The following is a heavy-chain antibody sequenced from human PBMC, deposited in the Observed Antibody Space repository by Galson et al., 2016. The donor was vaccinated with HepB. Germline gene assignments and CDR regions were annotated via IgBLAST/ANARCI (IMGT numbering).Heavy chain of an antibody. CDR3: AKHVDSWSGYKSGMDV. CDR2: INSDGSST. J-gene: IGHJ6*02. D-gene: IGHD3-3*01. V-gene: IGHV3-74*01. CDR1: GFNFNSYW. Sequence: SLRLSCAASGFNFNSYWMHWVRQAPGKGLVWVSRINSDGSSTSYADSVKGRFTISRDNAKNTLYLQMNSLRVDDTAVYHCAKHVDSWSGYKSGMDVWGQGTTVTVSS.